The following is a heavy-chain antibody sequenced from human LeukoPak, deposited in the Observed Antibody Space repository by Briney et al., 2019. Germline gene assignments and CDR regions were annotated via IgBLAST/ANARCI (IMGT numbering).Heavy chain of an antibody. D-gene: IGHD4-17*01. J-gene: IGHJ3*02. CDR3: ARDPNGDYVGAFDM. CDR2: IRGGGHGP. Sequence: GGSLRLSCTASGFTFSDYAVMWVRQSPGKGPEWVAAIRGGGHGPFYADSVRGRFTISRDNSKYTLFLQMDSLRAEDTAVYYCARDPNGDYVGAFDMWGPGTMVTVSS. V-gene: IGHV3-23*01. CDR1: GFTFSDYA.